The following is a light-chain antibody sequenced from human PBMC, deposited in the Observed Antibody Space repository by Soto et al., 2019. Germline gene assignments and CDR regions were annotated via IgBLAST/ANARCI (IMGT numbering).Light chain of an antibody. Sequence: EIVLTQSPGTLSLSPGERTTLSCRASQSVISNFLAWYQQRPGQAPRLLIYGASTRATGIPDRFSGSGSGTDFPLTISRLEPEDFAVYYCQQYGSPPWTFGQGTRVEFK. J-gene: IGKJ1*01. V-gene: IGKV3-20*01. CDR1: QSVISNF. CDR2: GAS. CDR3: QQYGSPPWT.